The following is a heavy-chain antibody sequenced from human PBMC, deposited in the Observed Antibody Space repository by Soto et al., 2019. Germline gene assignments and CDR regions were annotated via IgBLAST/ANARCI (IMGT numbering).Heavy chain of an antibody. CDR2: VSHSGNT. CDR1: GGSFTGHF. V-gene: IGHV4-34*02. Sequence: QVHLEQRGAGLLKPSETLSLTCTVSGGSFTGHFWSWVRQPPGKGLEWIGEVSHSGNTKYYPSLRSRVTLSVDSSKNQISLALTSVTAAVTAVYYCARAKFESTGWHQFDIWGQGTLVTVSS. J-gene: IGHJ4*02. CDR3: ARAKFESTGWHQFDI. D-gene: IGHD7-27*01.